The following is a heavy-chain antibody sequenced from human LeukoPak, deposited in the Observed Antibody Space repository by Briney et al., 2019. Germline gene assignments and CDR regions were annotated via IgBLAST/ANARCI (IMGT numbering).Heavy chain of an antibody. CDR3: ARDSYGSGITPFDP. CDR1: GFTFSSYW. Sequence: PGGSLRLSCAASGFTFSSYWMSWVRPAPGKGLEWVANIKQDGSEKYYVDSVKGRFTISRDNAKNSLYLQMNSLRAEDTAVYYCARDSYGSGITPFDPWGQGTLVTVSS. V-gene: IGHV3-7*01. CDR2: IKQDGSEK. J-gene: IGHJ5*02. D-gene: IGHD3-10*01.